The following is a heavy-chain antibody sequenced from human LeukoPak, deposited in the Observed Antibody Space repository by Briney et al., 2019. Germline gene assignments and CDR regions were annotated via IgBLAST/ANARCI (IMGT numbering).Heavy chain of an antibody. Sequence: GGSLRLSCTASGFTFSNYWMTWVRQAPGKGLEWVASIKQDGSEKQYVGSVRGRFTISRDNSKNTLYLQMNSLRAEDTAVYYCAKGGGGYEGFDYWGQGTLATVSS. V-gene: IGHV3-7*01. CDR1: GFTFSNYW. CDR3: AKGGGGYEGFDY. D-gene: IGHD5-18*01. J-gene: IGHJ4*02. CDR2: IKQDGSEK.